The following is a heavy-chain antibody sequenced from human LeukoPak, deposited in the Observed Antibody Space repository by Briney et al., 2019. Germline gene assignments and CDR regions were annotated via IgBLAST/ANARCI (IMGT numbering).Heavy chain of an antibody. CDR3: AGGYVFDY. CDR2: VYYSGGT. J-gene: IGHJ4*02. CDR1: GGSISSYY. Sequence: SETLSLTCTVSGGSISSYYWGWIRQPPGKGLEWIGSVYYSGGTYSNPSLKSRVTISVDTAKNQFSLKLSSVTAADTAVYYCAGGYVFDYWGQGTLVTVSS. V-gene: IGHV4-39*07. D-gene: IGHD3-22*01.